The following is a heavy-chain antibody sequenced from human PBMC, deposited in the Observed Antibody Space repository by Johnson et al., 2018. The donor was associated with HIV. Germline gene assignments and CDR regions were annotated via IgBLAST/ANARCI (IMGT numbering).Heavy chain of an antibody. CDR3: SRDRCSSTSCIDAFDI. J-gene: IGHJ3*02. CDR1: GFTFSSNY. D-gene: IGHD2-2*01. CDR2: IYSGGST. Sequence: VQLVESGGGLIQPGGSLRLSCAASGFTFSSNYMSWVRQAPGKGLEWVSVIYSGGSTYYSDAVEGRFTISRDNSKNTLYLQMNSQRAEDSAVYYCSRDRCSSTSCIDAFDIWGQVTMVTVSS. V-gene: IGHV3-66*03.